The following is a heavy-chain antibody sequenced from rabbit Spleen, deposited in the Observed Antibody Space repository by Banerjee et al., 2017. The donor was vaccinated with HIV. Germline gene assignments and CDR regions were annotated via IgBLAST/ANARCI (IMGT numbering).Heavy chain of an antibody. V-gene: IGHV1S45*01. CDR2: IYAGSSGST. CDR3: ARDTGSSFSTYGMDL. Sequence: QEQLVESGGGLVKPEGSLTLTCKASGFTFSSYWIYWVRQAPGKGLEWIGCIYAGSSGSTYYASWAKGRFTISKTSSTTVTLQMTSLTAADTATYFCARDTGSSFSTYGMDLWGPGTLVTVS. J-gene: IGHJ6*01. D-gene: IGHD8-1*01. CDR1: GFTFSSYW.